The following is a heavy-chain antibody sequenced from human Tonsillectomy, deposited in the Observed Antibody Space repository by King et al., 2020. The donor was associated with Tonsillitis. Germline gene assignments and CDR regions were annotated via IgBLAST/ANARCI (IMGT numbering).Heavy chain of an antibody. Sequence: VQLVESGGGVVQPGRSLRLSCAASGFTFSSYGMHWVRQAPGKGLEGVAVIWYDGSNKYYADSVKGRFTISRDNSKNTRYLQMNSLRAEDTAVYYCAREGARSDYDPRYYYYYGMDVWGQGTTVTVSS. CDR1: GFTFSSYG. V-gene: IGHV3-33*01. D-gene: IGHD5-12*01. J-gene: IGHJ6*02. CDR2: IWYDGSNK. CDR3: AREGARSDYDPRYYYYYGMDV.